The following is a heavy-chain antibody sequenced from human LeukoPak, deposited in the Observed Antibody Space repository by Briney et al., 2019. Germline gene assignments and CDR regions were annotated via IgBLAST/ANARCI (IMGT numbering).Heavy chain of an antibody. J-gene: IGHJ4*02. Sequence: GGSLRLSCAASGFTFSSYAMSWVRQAPGKGLEWVSYISSSSSSTIYYADSVKGRFTISRDNAKNSLYLQMNSLRAEDTAVYYCARDIAVAGLAFDYWGQGTLVTVSS. CDR3: ARDIAVAGLAFDY. CDR1: GFTFSSYA. CDR2: ISSSSSSTI. V-gene: IGHV3-48*04. D-gene: IGHD6-19*01.